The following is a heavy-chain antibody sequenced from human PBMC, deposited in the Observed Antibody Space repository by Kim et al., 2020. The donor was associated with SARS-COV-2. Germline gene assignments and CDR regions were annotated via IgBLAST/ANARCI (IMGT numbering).Heavy chain of an antibody. V-gene: IGHV7-4-1*02. Sequence: ASVKVSCKASGYTFTPYTIIWVRQTPGQGLKWMGWINTNTGFPTYAQDFSGRFVFSLDPSVSATYLEITGLKAEDTAVYYCARVKGDGSGPHDAFAIWGQGTVVTVSS. CDR2: INTNTGFP. D-gene: IGHD3-10*01. CDR3: ARVKGDGSGPHDAFAI. CDR1: GYTFTPYT. J-gene: IGHJ3*02.